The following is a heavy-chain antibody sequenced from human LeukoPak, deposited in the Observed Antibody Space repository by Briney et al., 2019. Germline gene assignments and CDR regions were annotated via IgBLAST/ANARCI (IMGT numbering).Heavy chain of an antibody. CDR1: GFTFSNAW. CDR2: IKSKTDGGTT. J-gene: IGHJ6*03. V-gene: IGHV3-15*01. D-gene: IGHD6-13*01. Sequence: GGSLRLSCTASGFTFSNAWMSWVRQAPGKGLEWVGRIKSKTDGGTTDYAAPVKGGFTISRNDSKNTLYLQMNSLKTEDTAVYYCTTLTRIAAAGFFSYYYYMDVWGKGTTVTVSS. CDR3: TTLTRIAAAGFFSYYYYMDV.